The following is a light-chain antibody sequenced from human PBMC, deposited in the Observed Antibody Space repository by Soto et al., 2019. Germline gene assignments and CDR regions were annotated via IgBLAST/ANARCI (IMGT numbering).Light chain of an antibody. J-gene: IGKJ1*01. Sequence: EIVMTQSPATLSVSPGERATLSCRASQSVSSNLAWYQQKPGQAPRLLIYGASTRATGIPARFSGSGSGTDFTLTISRLEPEDFAVYYCQLYGGSPKTCGQGTKGDIK. V-gene: IGKV3-15*01. CDR1: QSVSSN. CDR3: QLYGGSPKT. CDR2: GAS.